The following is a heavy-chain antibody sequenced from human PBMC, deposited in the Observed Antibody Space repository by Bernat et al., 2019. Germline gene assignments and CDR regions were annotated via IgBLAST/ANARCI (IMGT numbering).Heavy chain of an antibody. J-gene: IGHJ6*02. CDR1: GGSISSYY. D-gene: IGHD6-13*01. Sequence: QVQLQESGPGLVKPSETLSLTCTVSGGSISSYYWSWIRQPPGKGLEWIGYIYYSGSTNYNPSLKSRVTISVDTSKNQFSLKLSSVTAADTAVYYCARHEDSSSWDYYYGMDVWGQGTTVTVSS. CDR3: ARHEDSSSWDYYYGMDV. CDR2: IYYSGST. V-gene: IGHV4-59*08.